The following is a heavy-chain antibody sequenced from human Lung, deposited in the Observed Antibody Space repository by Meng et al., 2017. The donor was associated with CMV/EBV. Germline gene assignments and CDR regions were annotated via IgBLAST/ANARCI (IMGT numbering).Heavy chain of an antibody. D-gene: IGHD6-13*01. J-gene: IGHJ5*02. CDR1: GFAFPVYW. CDR2: TDLHGSGK. CDR3: ARDSTP. Sequence: GGSLRLSCAASGFAFPVYWMSWVRQAPGKGLEWVGSTDLHGSGKYYVDSVKGRFTISRDNAKNALYLQMNSRRVEDTAVYYCARDSTPGGQGTLVTVPS. V-gene: IGHV3-7*01.